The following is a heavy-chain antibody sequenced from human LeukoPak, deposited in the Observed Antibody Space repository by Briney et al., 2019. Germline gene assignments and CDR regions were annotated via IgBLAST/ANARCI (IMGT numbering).Heavy chain of an antibody. CDR3: AKDRTGWPGVY. Sequence: GGSLRPSCAASGFTFSSYWMHWVRQAPGKGLVWVSRINSDGSSTSYADSVKGRFTISRDNAKNTLYLQMNSLRAEDTAVYYCAKDRTGWPGVYWGQGTLVTVSS. CDR2: INSDGSST. V-gene: IGHV3-74*01. D-gene: IGHD3/OR15-3a*01. J-gene: IGHJ4*02. CDR1: GFTFSSYW.